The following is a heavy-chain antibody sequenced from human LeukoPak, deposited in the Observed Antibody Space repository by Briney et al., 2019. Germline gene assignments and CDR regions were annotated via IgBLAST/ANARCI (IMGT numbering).Heavy chain of an antibody. CDR3: ARGPADTAMDVYYYYYMDV. CDR1: GGTFSSYA. J-gene: IGHJ6*03. Sequence: GASVKVSCKASGGTFSSYAISWVRQAPGQGLEWMGGIIPIFGTANYAQKFQGRVTITADKSTSTAYMELSSLRSEDTAVYYCARGPADTAMDVYYYYYMDVWGKGTTVTASS. V-gene: IGHV1-69*06. CDR2: IIPIFGTA. D-gene: IGHD5-18*01.